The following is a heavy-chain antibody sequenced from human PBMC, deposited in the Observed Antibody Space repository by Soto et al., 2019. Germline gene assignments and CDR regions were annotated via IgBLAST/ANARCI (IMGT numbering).Heavy chain of an antibody. Sequence: QVQLVESGGGVVQPGRSLRLSCAASGFTFSSYGMHWVRQAPGKGLEWVAVISYDGSNKYYADSVKGRFTISRDNSKNTLYLQMNSLRAEDTDVYYCARSGQKWCGESSGGMDVWGQGTTVNGSS. J-gene: IGHJ6*02. CDR3: ARSGQKWCGESSGGMDV. V-gene: IGHV3-30*03. CDR2: ISYDGSNK. D-gene: IGHD3-10*01. CDR1: GFTFSSYG.